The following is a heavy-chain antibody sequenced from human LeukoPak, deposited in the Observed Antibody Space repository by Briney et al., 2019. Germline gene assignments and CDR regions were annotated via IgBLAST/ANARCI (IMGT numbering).Heavy chain of an antibody. CDR1: GFTFSSYA. Sequence: GGSLRLSCAASGFTFSSYAMSWVRQAPGKGLEWVSAISGSGGSTYYADSVKGRFTISRDNSKNTLYVQMNSLRVEDTAVYYCAGPSSSGVGYWGQGTLVTVSS. V-gene: IGHV3-23*01. D-gene: IGHD3-10*01. CDR2: ISGSGGST. J-gene: IGHJ4*02. CDR3: AGPSSSGVGY.